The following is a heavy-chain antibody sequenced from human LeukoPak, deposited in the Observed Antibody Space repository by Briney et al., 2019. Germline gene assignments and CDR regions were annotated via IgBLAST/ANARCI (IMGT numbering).Heavy chain of an antibody. V-gene: IGHV1-18*01. J-gene: IGHJ3*02. CDR3: AREVQWLSQLRALDI. CDR2: ISAYNGNT. D-gene: IGHD6-19*01. CDR1: GYTFTSYG. Sequence: EASVKVSCKASGYTFTSYGISWVRQAPGQGLEWMGWISAYNGNTNYAQKLQGRVTMTTDTSTSTAYTELRSLRSDDTAVYYCAREVQWLSQLRALDIWGQGTMVTVSS.